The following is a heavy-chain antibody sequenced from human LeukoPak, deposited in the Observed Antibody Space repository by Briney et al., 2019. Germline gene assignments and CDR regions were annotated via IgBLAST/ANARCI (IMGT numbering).Heavy chain of an antibody. CDR3: AREVYYYDSSGYSDAFDI. D-gene: IGHD3-22*01. V-gene: IGHV3-48*04. Sequence: PGGSLGLSCAASGFTFSSYSMNWVRQAPGKGLEWVSYISSSGSTIYYADSVKGRFTISRDNAKNSLYLQMNSLRAEDTAVYYCAREVYYYDSSGYSDAFDIWGQGTMVTVSS. J-gene: IGHJ3*02. CDR1: GFTFSSYS. CDR2: ISSSGSTI.